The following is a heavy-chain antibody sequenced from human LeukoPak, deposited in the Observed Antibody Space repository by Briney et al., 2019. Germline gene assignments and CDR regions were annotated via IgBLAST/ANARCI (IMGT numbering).Heavy chain of an antibody. CDR1: GLTFSRYS. J-gene: IGHJ6*03. Sequence: QPGGSLRLSCAGSGLTFSRYSMNWVRQPPAKELEGVSYISSSSSTISYPHSVTGRFTISRDNAKNSLFLQMNSLRAEDTAVYYCATGGHAYCGGDCYRMDVGGKGTAVAVSS. D-gene: IGHD2-21*02. CDR3: ATGGHAYCGGDCYRMDV. V-gene: IGHV3-48*01. CDR2: ISSSSSTI.